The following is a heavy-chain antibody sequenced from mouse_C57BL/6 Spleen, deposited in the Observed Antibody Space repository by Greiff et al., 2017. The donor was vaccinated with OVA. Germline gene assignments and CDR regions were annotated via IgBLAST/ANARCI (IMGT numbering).Heavy chain of an antibody. J-gene: IGHJ4*01. V-gene: IGHV14-3*01. CDR1: GFNIKNTY. CDR2: IDPANGNT. Sequence: VQLQQSVAELVRPGASVKLSCTASGFNIKNTYMNWVKQRPEQGLEWIGRIDPANGNTKYAPKFKGKATITADTSSNTAYLQLSSLTSGDTAIYYCARDDKDYAMDYWGQGTSVTVSS. D-gene: IGHD2-3*01. CDR3: ARDDKDYAMDY.